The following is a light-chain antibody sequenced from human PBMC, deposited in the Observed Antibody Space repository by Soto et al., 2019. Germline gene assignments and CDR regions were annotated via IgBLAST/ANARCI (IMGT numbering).Light chain of an antibody. Sequence: EIVLTQSPGTLSLSPGERATLSCSASRSVSSSDLAWYQQKPGQAPRLLIYAASSRATGIPDRFSGGGSGTDFTLTISRLEPEDFAVYYCHQYGISPRTFGQGTKVEIK. CDR1: RSVSSSD. J-gene: IGKJ1*01. V-gene: IGKV3-20*01. CDR3: HQYGISPRT. CDR2: AAS.